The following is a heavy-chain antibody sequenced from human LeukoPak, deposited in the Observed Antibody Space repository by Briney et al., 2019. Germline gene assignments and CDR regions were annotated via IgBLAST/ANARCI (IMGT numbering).Heavy chain of an antibody. D-gene: IGHD3-10*01. CDR2: ISSSSSYI. J-gene: IGHJ4*02. Sequence: GGSLRLSCAASGFTFSSYSMNWVRHAPGKGLEWVSSISSSSSYIYYADPVKGRFTISRDNAKNSLYLQINSLRAEDTAVYYCARGDYYGSGTPGYWGQGTLVTVSS. V-gene: IGHV3-21*01. CDR3: ARGDYYGSGTPGY. CDR1: GFTFSSYS.